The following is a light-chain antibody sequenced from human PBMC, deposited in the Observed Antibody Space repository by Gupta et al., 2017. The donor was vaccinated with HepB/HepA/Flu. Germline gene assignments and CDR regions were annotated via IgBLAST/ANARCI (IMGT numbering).Light chain of an antibody. CDR1: QSIDTF. J-gene: IGKJ4*01. CDR3: QQTDSLPLT. CDR2: AAS. V-gene: IGKV1-39*01. Sequence: DIQMTQSPSSLSASVRDRVTITCRASQSIDTFLNWYQQKSGEAPKLIIYAASSLQSGVPPRFSGSGSGTDFLLTISRLQPEDFASYYCQQTDSLPLTFGGGTKV.